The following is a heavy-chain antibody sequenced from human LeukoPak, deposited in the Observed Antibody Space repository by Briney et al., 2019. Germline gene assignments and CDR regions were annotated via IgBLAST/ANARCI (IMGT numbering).Heavy chain of an antibody. CDR1: GGSISSGGYY. Sequence: SQTLSLTCTVSGGSISSGGYYWSWIRQHPGKGLEWIGYIYYSGSTYYNPSLKSRVTISVDTSKNQFSLKLSSVTAADTAVYYCARGGSYSRVTGWGFDYWGQGTLVTVSS. CDR3: ARGGSYSRVTGWGFDY. J-gene: IGHJ4*02. D-gene: IGHD1-26*01. V-gene: IGHV4-31*03. CDR2: IYYSGST.